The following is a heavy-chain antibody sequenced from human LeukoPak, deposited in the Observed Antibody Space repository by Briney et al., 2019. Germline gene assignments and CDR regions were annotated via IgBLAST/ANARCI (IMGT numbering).Heavy chain of an antibody. CDR1: GFTFSSYE. J-gene: IGHJ6*03. CDR3: ARERDIVVVVAAALGYYYYMDV. V-gene: IGHV3-48*03. Sequence: GGSLRLSCAASGFTFSSYEMNWVRQAPGKGLEWVSYISSSGSTIYYADSVKGRFTISRDNAKNSLYLQMNSLRAEDTAVYYCARERDIVVVVAAALGYYYYMDVWGKGTTVTVSS. D-gene: IGHD2-15*01. CDR2: ISSSGSTI.